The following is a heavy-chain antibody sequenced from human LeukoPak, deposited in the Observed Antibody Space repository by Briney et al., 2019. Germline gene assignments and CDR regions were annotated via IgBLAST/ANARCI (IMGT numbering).Heavy chain of an antibody. CDR1: GFTFSSYW. Sequence: GGSLRLSCAASGFTFSSYWMHWVRHAPGKGLVWVSRINSDGSSTSYADSVKGRFTISRDNAKNTLYLQMNSLRAEDTAVYYCARGDSFGIFLPPWGQGTLVTVSS. V-gene: IGHV3-74*01. CDR2: INSDGSST. D-gene: IGHD2-15*01. J-gene: IGHJ5*02. CDR3: ARGDSFGIFLPP.